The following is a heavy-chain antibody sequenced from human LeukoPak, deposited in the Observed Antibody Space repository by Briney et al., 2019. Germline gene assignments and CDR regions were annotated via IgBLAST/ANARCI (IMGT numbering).Heavy chain of an antibody. V-gene: IGHV3-48*01. Sequence: GGSLRLSCAASGFIFGRDSMNWVRQAPGRGLEWISYISRDSDIRYYADSVRGRFHISRDNARNSLYLQMNSLRADDTAMYYCVRETPRCCGGAREHIDDLWRQRTVVRVSS. CDR3: VRETPRCCGGAREHIDDL. CDR2: ISRDSDIR. D-gene: IGHD4/OR15-4a*01. J-gene: IGHJ5*02. CDR1: GFIFGRDS.